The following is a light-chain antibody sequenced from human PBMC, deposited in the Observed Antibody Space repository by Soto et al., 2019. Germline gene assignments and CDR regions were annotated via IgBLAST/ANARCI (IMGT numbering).Light chain of an antibody. CDR3: QQYNSYSWT. Sequence: DIKISQSLSTLSASVGDRATLSCRASQSISSWLAWYQQKTGKAPKILIYDASSLESGVPSRFRGNRSGTECTLTISSLQPDDFTTYYCQQYNSYSWTFGQGTKV. V-gene: IGKV1-5*01. CDR1: QSISSW. J-gene: IGKJ1*01. CDR2: DAS.